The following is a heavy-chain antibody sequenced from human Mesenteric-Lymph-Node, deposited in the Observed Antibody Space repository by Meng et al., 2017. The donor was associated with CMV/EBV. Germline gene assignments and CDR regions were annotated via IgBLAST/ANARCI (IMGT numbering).Heavy chain of an antibody. J-gene: IGHJ4*02. CDR1: GGSISSSSYY. CDR3: ARSCSSTTCRLDH. D-gene: IGHD2-2*01. CDR2: MHYSGSA. Sequence: SETLSLTCTVSGGSISSSSYYWGWIRQPPGKGLEWIVSMHYSGSAYYNPSLKSRVTISVDTSKNQFSLKLNSVTAADTAMYYCARSCSSTTCRLDHWGQGALVTVSS. V-gene: IGHV4-39*07.